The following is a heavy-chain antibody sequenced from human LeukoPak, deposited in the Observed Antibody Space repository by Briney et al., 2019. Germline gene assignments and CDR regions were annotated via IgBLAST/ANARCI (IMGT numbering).Heavy chain of an antibody. CDR3: ARRTDGSSWYNWFDP. CDR2: INHSGST. D-gene: IGHD6-13*01. CDR1: GGSISTSNYY. J-gene: IGHJ5*02. Sequence: SETLSLTCTVSGGSISTSNYYWSWIRQPPGKGLEWIGEINHSGSTNYNPSLKSRVTISVDTSKNQFSLKLSSVTAADTAVYYCARRTDGSSWYNWFDPWGQGTLVTVSS. V-gene: IGHV4-39*07.